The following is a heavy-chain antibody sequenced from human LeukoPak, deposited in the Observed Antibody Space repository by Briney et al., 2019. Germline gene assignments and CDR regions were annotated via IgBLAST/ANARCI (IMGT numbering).Heavy chain of an antibody. CDR3: ARGEYYDSSGYFNWFDP. Sequence: SETLSLTYTVSGYSISSGYYWGWIRQPPGKGLEWIGSIYHSGSTYYNPSLKSRVTISVDTSKNQFSLKLSSVTAADTAVYYCARGEYYDSSGYFNWFDPWGQGTLVTVSS. CDR2: IYHSGST. D-gene: IGHD3-22*01. V-gene: IGHV4-38-2*02. CDR1: GYSISSGYY. J-gene: IGHJ5*02.